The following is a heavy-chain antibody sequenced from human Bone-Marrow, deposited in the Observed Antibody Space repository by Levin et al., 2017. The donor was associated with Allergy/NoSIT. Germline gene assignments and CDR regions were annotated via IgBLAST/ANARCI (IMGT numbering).Heavy chain of an antibody. Sequence: GGSLRLSCVASGLTITNYAMNWVRQAPGKGLEWVSSISSDSVYTHYADSVTGRFTISRDNAKNTLYLQMDSLRTEDTSVYYCARSPLVINGGPRYFDPWGQGTLVTVSS. CDR3: ARSPLVINGGPRYFDP. CDR2: ISSDSVYT. J-gene: IGHJ5*02. V-gene: IGHV3-21*06. CDR1: GLTITNYA. D-gene: IGHD3-16*02.